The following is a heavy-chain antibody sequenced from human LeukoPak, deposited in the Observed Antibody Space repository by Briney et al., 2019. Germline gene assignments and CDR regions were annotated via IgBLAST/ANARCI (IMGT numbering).Heavy chain of an antibody. CDR3: AREGRQLLWFGELNWFDP. CDR1: GYTFTSYD. Sequence: ASVKVSCKASGYTFTSYDINWVRQATGQGLEWMVWMNPNSGNTGYAQKFQGRVTMTRNTSISTAYMELSSLRSEDTAVYYCAREGRQLLWFGELNWFDPWGQGTLVTVSS. CDR2: MNPNSGNT. D-gene: IGHD3-10*01. V-gene: IGHV1-8*01. J-gene: IGHJ5*02.